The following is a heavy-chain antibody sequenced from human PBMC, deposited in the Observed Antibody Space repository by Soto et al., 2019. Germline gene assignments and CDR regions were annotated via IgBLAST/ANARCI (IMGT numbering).Heavy chain of an antibody. J-gene: IGHJ5*02. CDR1: GFTFSAYW. V-gene: IGHV3-74*01. Sequence: EVQLVESGGGVVPPGGSLRLSCAASGFTFSAYWMHWVRQAPGKGLXWVSRIXGDGRTTSYADSVKGRFTISRENAKNTLYLQMNSLRAEDTAVYYCARAAYGEYWFDPWGQGTLVTVSS. CDR2: IXGDGRTT. D-gene: IGHD4-17*01. CDR3: ARAAYGEYWFDP.